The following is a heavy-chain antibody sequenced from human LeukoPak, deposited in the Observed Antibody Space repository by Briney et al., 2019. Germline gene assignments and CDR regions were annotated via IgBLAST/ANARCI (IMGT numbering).Heavy chain of an antibody. CDR3: ARDINVDTAMTSDYGMDV. D-gene: IGHD5-18*01. CDR2: ISSSSSYT. Sequence: PGGSLRLSCAASGFTFSDYYMSWIRQAPGKGLEWVSYISSSSSYTNYADSVKGRFTISRDNAKNSLYLQMNSLRAEDTAVYYCARDINVDTAMTSDYGMDVWGQGTTVTVSS. V-gene: IGHV3-11*06. J-gene: IGHJ6*02. CDR1: GFTFSDYY.